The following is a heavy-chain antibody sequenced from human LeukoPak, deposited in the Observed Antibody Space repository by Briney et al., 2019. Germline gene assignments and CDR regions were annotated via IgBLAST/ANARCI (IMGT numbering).Heavy chain of an antibody. D-gene: IGHD5-18*01. CDR1: GYTFTGYY. J-gene: IGHJ4*02. CDR2: INPNSGGT. V-gene: IGHV1-2*06. Sequence: ASVKVSCKASGYTFTGYYMHWVRQAPGQGLEWMGRINPNSGGTNYAQKFQGRATMTRDTSISAAYMELSRLRSDDTAVYYCARVGALRIQLWLPYWGQGTLVTVSS. CDR3: ARVGALRIQLWLPY.